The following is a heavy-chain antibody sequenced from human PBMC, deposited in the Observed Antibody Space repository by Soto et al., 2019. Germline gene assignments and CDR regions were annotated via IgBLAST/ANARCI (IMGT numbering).Heavy chain of an antibody. CDR2: IIPLFGAP. CDR3: ASERVAEMSTGGYFDN. V-gene: IGHV1-69*01. D-gene: IGHD4-4*01. CDR1: GGTFGDLA. J-gene: IGHJ4*02. Sequence: QVHLVQSGAEVKKPGSSVKVSCKTSGGTFGDLAFSWVRQAPRQGLEWVGGIIPLFGAPDYAREFQGRVTVSADESSSTDYMELRSLRSEDTAVYYCASERVAEMSTGGYFDNWGQGTLVTVSS.